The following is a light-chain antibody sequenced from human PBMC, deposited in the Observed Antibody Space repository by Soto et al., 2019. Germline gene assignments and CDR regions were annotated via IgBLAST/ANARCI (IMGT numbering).Light chain of an antibody. CDR1: QSVSSNH. CDR3: QQYASSPRT. CDR2: GAF. V-gene: IGKV3-20*01. Sequence: EIVLTQSPGTLSLSPGARATLSCRASQSVSSNHLAWYQQKPGQAPRLLIYGAFNRATGIPDRFSGSGSGTDVTLTISGREPEDFVVYYCQQYASSPRTFGQGTKVEV. J-gene: IGKJ1*01.